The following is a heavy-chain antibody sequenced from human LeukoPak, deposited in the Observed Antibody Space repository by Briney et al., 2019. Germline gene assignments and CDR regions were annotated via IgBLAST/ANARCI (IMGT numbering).Heavy chain of an antibody. CDR2: IIPIFGTA. CDR1: GGTFSSYA. V-gene: IGHV1-69*05. D-gene: IGHD3-10*02. CDR3: ARVVRGPDAFDI. Sequence: SVKVSCKASGGTFSSYAISWVRQAPGQGLEWMGGIIPIFGTANYAQKFQGRVTITTDESTSTAYMGLSSLRSEDTAVYYCARVVRGPDAFDIWGQGTMVTVSS. J-gene: IGHJ3*02.